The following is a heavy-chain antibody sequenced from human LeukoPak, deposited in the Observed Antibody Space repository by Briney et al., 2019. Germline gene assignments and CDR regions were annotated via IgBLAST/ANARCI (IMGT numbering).Heavy chain of an antibody. CDR2: IYSGGKT. CDR1: GFSVSNTY. CDR3: ARGTVTAPDY. V-gene: IGHV3-53*05. J-gene: IGHJ4*02. D-gene: IGHD2-21*02. Sequence: QPGGSLRLFCAASGFSVSNTYMSWVRHAPGKGLESVSIIYSGGKTYYADSVKGRFTIYRDNSKNTLYLQMNRLRPEDTVVYYCARGTVTAPDYWGQGTLVTVSS.